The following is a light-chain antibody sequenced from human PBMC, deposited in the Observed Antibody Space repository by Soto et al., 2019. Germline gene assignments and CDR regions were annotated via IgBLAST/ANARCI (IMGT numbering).Light chain of an antibody. CDR1: QSVSNY. CDR3: QQSHSSPYT. CDR2: AGS. J-gene: IGKJ2*01. V-gene: IGKV1-39*01. Sequence: DIPMTQFPASLSASVGDRVIISCRAGQSVSNYLNWYQQKPGQAPKLLVYAGSLLHRGVPSRFSGSGSGTEFTLTISSLQPEDLALYFCQQSHSSPYTFGQGTKLEI.